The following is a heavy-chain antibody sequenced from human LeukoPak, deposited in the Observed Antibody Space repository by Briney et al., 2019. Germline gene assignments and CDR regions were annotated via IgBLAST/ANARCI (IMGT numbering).Heavy chain of an antibody. CDR3: AGDYYDSSGYYPY. CDR2: ISYSGRA. Sequence: SETLSLTCTVSGGSISSSTYYWGWIRQPPGKGLEWIGSISYSGRANYNPSLKSRVTISVDTSKNQFSLKLSSVTAADTAVYYCAGDYYDSSGYYPYWGQGTLVTVSS. D-gene: IGHD3-22*01. J-gene: IGHJ4*02. CDR1: GGSISSSTYY. V-gene: IGHV4-39*07.